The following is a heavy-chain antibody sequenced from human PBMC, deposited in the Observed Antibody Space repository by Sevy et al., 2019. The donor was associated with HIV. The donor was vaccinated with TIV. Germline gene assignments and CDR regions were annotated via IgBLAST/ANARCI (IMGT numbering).Heavy chain of an antibody. Sequence: GGSLRLSCAASGFTFRNYAMSWVRQAPGKGLEWVSAISGSGDATYYADSVKGRFTISRDNSRNTLYLQMNSLRAEDTAVSSCAKSDAFCSGTSCYFDYWGQGTLVTVSS. V-gene: IGHV3-23*01. CDR3: AKSDAFCSGTSCYFDY. CDR2: ISGSGDAT. CDR1: GFTFRNYA. D-gene: IGHD2-2*01. J-gene: IGHJ4*02.